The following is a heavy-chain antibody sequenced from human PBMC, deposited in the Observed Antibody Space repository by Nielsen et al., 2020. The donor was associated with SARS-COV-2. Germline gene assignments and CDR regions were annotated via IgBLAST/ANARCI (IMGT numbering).Heavy chain of an antibody. Sequence: GESLKISCAASGFILSDYYMSWIRQAPGKGLEWVASISGDSNYIFYSELVKGRFTMSRDNGKNSLYLQMNTLRSEDTALYYCTRGFYSQSDCWGQGTLVTVSS. CDR1: GFILSDYY. J-gene: IGHJ4*02. CDR2: ISGDSNYI. D-gene: IGHD2-15*01. V-gene: IGHV3-11*06. CDR3: TRGFYSQSDC.